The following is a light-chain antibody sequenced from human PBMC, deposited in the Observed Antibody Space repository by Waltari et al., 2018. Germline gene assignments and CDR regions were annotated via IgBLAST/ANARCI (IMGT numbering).Light chain of an antibody. V-gene: IGKV3-20*01. Sequence: EIVLTQSPGTLSFSQGERATLSCRASQSVSRTLAWYQQKPGQAPSLLIYAASTRATGIPDRFSGSGSGTDFRLTISRLEPEDFAVYYCQHYVRLPVTFGQGTKVEIK. CDR2: AAS. J-gene: IGKJ1*01. CDR3: QHYVRLPVT. CDR1: QSVSRT.